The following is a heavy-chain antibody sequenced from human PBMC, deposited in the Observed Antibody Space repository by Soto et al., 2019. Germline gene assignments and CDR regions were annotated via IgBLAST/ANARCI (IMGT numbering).Heavy chain of an antibody. CDR2: IDPSDSYT. Sequence: GSLKISCKGSGYSFTSYWISWVRQMPGKGLEWMGRIDPSDSYTNYSPSFQGHVTISADKSISTAYLQWSSLKASDTAMYYCARPGYSYGYDYYYYGMDVWGQGTTVTVSS. D-gene: IGHD5-18*01. CDR3: ARPGYSYGYDYYYYGMDV. J-gene: IGHJ6*02. V-gene: IGHV5-10-1*01. CDR1: GYSFTSYW.